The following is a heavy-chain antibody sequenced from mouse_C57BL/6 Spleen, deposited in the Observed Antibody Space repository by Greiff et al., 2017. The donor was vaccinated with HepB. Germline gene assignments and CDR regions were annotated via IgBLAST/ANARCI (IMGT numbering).Heavy chain of an antibody. CDR2: ISSGGSYT. Sequence: EVQGVESGGDLVKPGGSLKLSCAASGFTFSSYGMSWVRQTPDKRLEWVATISSGGSYTYYPDSVKGRFTISRDNAKNTLYLQMSSLKSEDTAMYYGARPYSKDWYFDVWGTGTTVTVSS. J-gene: IGHJ1*03. CDR1: GFTFSSYG. V-gene: IGHV5-6*01. D-gene: IGHD2-5*01. CDR3: ARPYSKDWYFDV.